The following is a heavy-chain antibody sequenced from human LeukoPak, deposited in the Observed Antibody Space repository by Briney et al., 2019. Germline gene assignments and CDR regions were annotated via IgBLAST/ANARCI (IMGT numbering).Heavy chain of an antibody. CDR2: IYYSGST. V-gene: IGHV4-39*01. D-gene: IGHD5-18*01. J-gene: IGHJ4*02. Sequence: SETLSLTCTVSGGSISSSSYYWGWIRQPPGKGLEWIGSIYYSGSTNYNPSLKSRATISVDMSKNQFSLKLSSVTAADTAVYYCARHNHSGYTYGPFDFWGQGALVTVSS. CDR3: ARHNHSGYTYGPFDF. CDR1: GGSISSSSYY.